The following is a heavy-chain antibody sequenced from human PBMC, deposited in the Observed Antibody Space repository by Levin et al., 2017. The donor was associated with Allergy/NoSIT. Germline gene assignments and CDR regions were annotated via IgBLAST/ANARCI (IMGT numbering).Heavy chain of an antibody. CDR1: GGSISSYY. CDR3: ARVFRGYYDRRVEGVDS. V-gene: IGHV4-59*01. CDR2: IYYSGST. J-gene: IGHJ3*02. Sequence: SQTLSLTCTVSGGSISSYYWSWIRQPPGKGLEWIGYIYYSGSTNYNPSLKSRVTISVDTSKNQFSLKLSSVTAADTAVYYCARVFRGYYDRRVEGVDSWGQGTMVTVSS. D-gene: IGHD3-22*01.